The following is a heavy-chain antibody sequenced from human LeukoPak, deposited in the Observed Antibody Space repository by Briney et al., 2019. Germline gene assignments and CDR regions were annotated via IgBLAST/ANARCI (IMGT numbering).Heavy chain of an antibody. V-gene: IGHV1-24*01. J-gene: IGHJ5*02. CDR2: FDPEDGET. Sequence: ASVKVSCKVSGYTLTELSIHWVRQAPGKGLEWMGGFDPEDGETIYAQKFQGRVTMTEDTSTDTAYMELSSLRSEDTAVYYCATQIYGDYVQNWFDPWGQGTLVTVSS. D-gene: IGHD4-17*01. CDR3: ATQIYGDYVQNWFDP. CDR1: GYTLTELS.